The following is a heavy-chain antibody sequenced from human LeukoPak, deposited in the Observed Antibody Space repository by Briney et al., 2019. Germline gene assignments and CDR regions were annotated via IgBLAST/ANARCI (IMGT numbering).Heavy chain of an antibody. V-gene: IGHV4-39*01. CDR1: GXXIXXXSXX. J-gene: IGHJ3*02. CDR3: AIGVDCSSTSCHDAFDI. D-gene: IGHD2-2*01. CDR2: IYYSGXT. Sequence: SETLSLTCTVSGXXIXXXSXXXXXXRXPXXKGXXXXGXIYYSGXTYYNPSLKSRVTISVDTSKNQFSLKLSSVTAADTAVYYCAIGVDCSSTSCHDAFDIWGQGTMVTVSS.